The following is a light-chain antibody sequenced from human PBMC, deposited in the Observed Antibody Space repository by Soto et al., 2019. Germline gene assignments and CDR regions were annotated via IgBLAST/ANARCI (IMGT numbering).Light chain of an antibody. CDR2: NVN. CDR1: SSDVGGYHY. J-gene: IGLJ2*01. V-gene: IGLV2-11*01. CDR3: CSYAGIYSLE. Sequence: HSALTRPRSVSGSPGQSVTIACTGTSSDVGGYHYVSWYQHHPGKAPKLIILNVNQRPSGVPARFSASKSGNTASLTISGLQAEDEADYYCCSYAGIYSLEFGGGTKVTVL.